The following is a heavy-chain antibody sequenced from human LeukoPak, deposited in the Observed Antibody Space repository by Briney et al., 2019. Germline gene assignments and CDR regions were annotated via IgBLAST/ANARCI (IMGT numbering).Heavy chain of an antibody. V-gene: IGHV6-1*01. CDR2: TYYKSKWYN. Sequence: SQTLSLTCAISGDSFSSNSAAWNWIRQSPSKGLEWLGRTYYKSKWYNDYAVSVKSRIIINPDTSKNQFSLQLNSVTPEDTAVYLCARTTLVRGVIKDSYYYAMDVWGQGTTVTVSS. CDR3: ARTTLVRGVIKDSYYYAMDV. J-gene: IGHJ6*02. CDR1: GDSFSSNSAA. D-gene: IGHD3-10*01.